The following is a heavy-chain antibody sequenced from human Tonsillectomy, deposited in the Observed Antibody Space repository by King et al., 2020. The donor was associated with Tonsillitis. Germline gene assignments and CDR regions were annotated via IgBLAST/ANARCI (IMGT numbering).Heavy chain of an antibody. CDR3: ARFSGSYVSASDV. D-gene: IGHD1-26*01. CDR1: AYSFTSYW. Sequence: VQLVESGAEVKKPGESLKMSCKGSAYSFTSYWIGWVRQMPGKGLEWMGIIYPGDSDTRYSPSFQVQVTISADKSISTAYLQWSSLKASDTAMYYCARFSGSYVSASDVWGQGTTVTVSS. V-gene: IGHV5-51*01. J-gene: IGHJ6*02. CDR2: IYPGDSDT.